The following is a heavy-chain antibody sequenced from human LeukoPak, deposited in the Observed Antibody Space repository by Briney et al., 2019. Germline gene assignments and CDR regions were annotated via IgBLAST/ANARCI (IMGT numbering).Heavy chain of an antibody. Sequence: ASVKVSCKASGYTFTSYGISWVRQAPGQGLEWMGWISAYNGNTNYAQKLQGRVTMTTDTSTSTAYMELWSLRSDDTAVYYCARDWGSSGWFLYYYYYGMDVWGQGTTVTVSS. V-gene: IGHV1-18*01. J-gene: IGHJ6*02. D-gene: IGHD6-19*01. CDR2: ISAYNGNT. CDR3: ARDWGSSGWFLYYYYYGMDV. CDR1: GYTFTSYG.